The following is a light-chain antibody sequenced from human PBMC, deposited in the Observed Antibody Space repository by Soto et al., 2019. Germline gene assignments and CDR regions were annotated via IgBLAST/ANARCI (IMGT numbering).Light chain of an antibody. CDR1: QSVSSY. J-gene: IGKJ5*01. V-gene: IGKV3-20*01. CDR2: DAS. CDR3: QQYGSSPPSI. Sequence: EIVLTQSPATLSLSPGERATLSCRASQSVSSYLAWYQQKPGQAPRLLIHDASSRASGIPDRFSGSGSGTDFTLTISRLEPEDFAVYHCQQYGSSPPSIFGQGTRLEIK.